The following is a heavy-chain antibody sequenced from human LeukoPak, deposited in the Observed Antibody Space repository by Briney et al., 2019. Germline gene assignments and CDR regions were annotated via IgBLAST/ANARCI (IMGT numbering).Heavy chain of an antibody. J-gene: IGHJ4*02. CDR1: GLTFSSYA. CDR3: ARDQTGQAWVY. CDR2: INQDGRET. D-gene: IGHD3-16*01. Sequence: GGSLRLSCAASGLTFSSYAMSWVRQAPGKGLEWVANINQDGRETHSVDSVKGRFTVSRDNARNSLYLQMNSLRAEDTAVYYCARDQTGQAWVYWGQGTLVTVSS. V-gene: IGHV3-7*04.